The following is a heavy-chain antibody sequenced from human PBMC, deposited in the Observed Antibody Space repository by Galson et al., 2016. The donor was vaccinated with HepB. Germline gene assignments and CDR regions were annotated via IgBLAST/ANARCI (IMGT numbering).Heavy chain of an antibody. CDR2: SRSKAYGGTT. Sequence: SLRLSCAASGFTFADYAVTWFRQAPGKGLEWVGFSRSKAYGGTTKYAASVKDRFTMSRDDSKSIAYLQMNSLETGDTAIYYCTRNIAATSIGCFDPWGQGTLVTVSS. CDR3: TRNIAATSIGCFDP. J-gene: IGHJ5*02. CDR1: GFTFADYA. V-gene: IGHV3-49*03. D-gene: IGHD6-13*01.